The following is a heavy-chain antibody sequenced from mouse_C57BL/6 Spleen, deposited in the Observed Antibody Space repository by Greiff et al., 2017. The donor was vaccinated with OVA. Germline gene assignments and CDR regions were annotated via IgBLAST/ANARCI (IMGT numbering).Heavy chain of an antibody. CDR1: GYTFTDYY. J-gene: IGHJ4*01. CDR3: ARGLTTVVANDAMDY. D-gene: IGHD1-1*01. Sequence: VQLQQSGPELVKPGASVKISCKASGYTFTDYYINWVKQRPGQGLEWNGWIFPGSGSTYYNEKFKGKATLTVDKSSSTAYMLLSSLTSEDSAVYFCARGLTTVVANDAMDYWGQGTSVTVSS. V-gene: IGHV1-75*01. CDR2: IFPGSGST.